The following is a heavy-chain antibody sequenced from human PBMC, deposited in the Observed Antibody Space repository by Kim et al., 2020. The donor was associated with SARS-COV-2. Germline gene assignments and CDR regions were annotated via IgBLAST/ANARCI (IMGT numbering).Heavy chain of an antibody. CDR2: IWYDGSKK. CDR1: GFTFSSYN. CDR3: SGFEY. V-gene: IGHV3-33*01. J-gene: IGHJ4*02. Sequence: GGSLRLSCVASGFTFSSYNIHWVRQAPGKGLEWVALIWYDGSKKYYADSVEGRFTISRDNSKNTLYLQMNSLRAEDTAGYYCSGFEYWGQGTLVTVSS.